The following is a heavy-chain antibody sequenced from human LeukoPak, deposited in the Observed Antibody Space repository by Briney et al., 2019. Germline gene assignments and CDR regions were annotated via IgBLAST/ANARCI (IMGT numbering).Heavy chain of an antibody. CDR2: INSNSRYI. Sequence: GGSLRLSCAASGFTLSSYSMNWVRQAPGKGLEWVSSINSNSRYIYYADSVKGRFTISRDDAKKSLFLQMNSLRAEDTAVYYCARAFDTSWDYYYMDVWGKGTTVTVSS. J-gene: IGHJ6*03. V-gene: IGHV3-21*01. D-gene: IGHD2-2*01. CDR1: GFTLSSYS. CDR3: ARAFDTSWDYYYMDV.